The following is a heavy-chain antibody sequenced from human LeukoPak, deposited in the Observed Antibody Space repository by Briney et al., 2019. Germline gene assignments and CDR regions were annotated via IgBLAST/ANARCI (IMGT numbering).Heavy chain of an antibody. CDR2: IYYSGST. Sequence: PSETLSLTCTVSGGSISSSSYYWGWIRQPPGKGLEWIGSIYYSGSTYYNPSLKSRVTISVDTSKNQFSLKLSSVIAADTAVYYCARGTTVTTLGSWGQGTLVTVSS. J-gene: IGHJ5*02. CDR1: GGSISSSSYY. V-gene: IGHV4-39*01. CDR3: ARGTTVTTLGS. D-gene: IGHD4-17*01.